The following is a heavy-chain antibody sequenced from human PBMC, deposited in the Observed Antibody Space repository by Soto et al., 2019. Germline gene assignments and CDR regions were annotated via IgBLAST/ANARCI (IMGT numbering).Heavy chain of an antibody. CDR2: INYSGFT. CDR1: GASLSSYY. J-gene: IGHJ4*02. D-gene: IGHD2-15*01. CDR3: ARQSGNGGSAVED. V-gene: IGHV4-59*08. Sequence: QVQLQESGPGRAKSSETLSLTCTVSGASLSSYYWHWIRQPPGKGLEWIGFINYSGFTNSSPSLNSRVTISMDTSRKQFSLRLSSVTAADTAVYYCARQSGNGGSAVEDWGQGHMVTVSS.